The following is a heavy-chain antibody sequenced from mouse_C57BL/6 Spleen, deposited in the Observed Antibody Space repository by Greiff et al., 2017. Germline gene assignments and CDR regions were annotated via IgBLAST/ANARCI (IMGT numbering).Heavy chain of an antibody. CDR2: IRNKANNHAT. J-gene: IGHJ4*01. CDR3: TALEDYYAMDY. CDR1: GFTFSDAW. V-gene: IGHV6-6*01. Sequence: EVKLMESGGGLVQPGGSMKLSCAASGFTFSDAWMDWVRQSPEKGLEWVAEIRNKANNHATYSAESVKGRLTISRDDYKSSVYLQMNRLRAEDTGIYDCTALEDYYAMDYWGQGTSVTVSS.